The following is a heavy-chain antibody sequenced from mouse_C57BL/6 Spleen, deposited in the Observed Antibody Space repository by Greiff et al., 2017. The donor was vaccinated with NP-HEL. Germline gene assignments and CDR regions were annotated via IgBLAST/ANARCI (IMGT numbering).Heavy chain of an antibody. CDR3: ARPHMTTVVAPFGY. CDR1: GYTFTGYW. V-gene: IGHV1-9*01. J-gene: IGHJ2*01. D-gene: IGHD1-1*01. Sequence: VQLQESGAELLKPGASVKLSCKATGYTFTGYWIEWVKQRPGHGLEWIGAILPGSGSTNYNEKFKGKATFTADTSSNTAYMQLSSLTTEDAAIYYCARPHMTTVVAPFGYWGQGTTLTVSS. CDR2: ILPGSGST.